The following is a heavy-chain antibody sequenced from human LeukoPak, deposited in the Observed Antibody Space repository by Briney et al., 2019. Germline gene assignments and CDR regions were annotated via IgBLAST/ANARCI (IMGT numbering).Heavy chain of an antibody. CDR2: ISGSGGST. CDR3: AKGAYGSGSYYPYYYYGMDV. D-gene: IGHD3-10*01. Sequence: PGGSLRLSRAASGFTFSSYAMSWVRQAPGKGLEWVSAISGSGGSTYYADSVKGRFTISRDNSKNTLYLQMNSLRAEDTAVYYCAKGAYGSGSYYPYYYYGMDVWGQGTTVTVSS. CDR1: GFTFSSYA. J-gene: IGHJ6*02. V-gene: IGHV3-23*01.